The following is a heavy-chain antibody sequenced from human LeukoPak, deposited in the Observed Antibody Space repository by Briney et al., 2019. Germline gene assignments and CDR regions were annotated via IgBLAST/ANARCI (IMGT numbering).Heavy chain of an antibody. CDR2: IIPIFGTA. J-gene: IGHJ4*02. V-gene: IGHV1-69*13. CDR3: ARDLRAVAGTMGYYFDY. D-gene: IGHD6-19*01. CDR1: GGTFSSYA. Sequence: SVKVSCKASGGTFSSYAISWVRQAPGQGLEWMGGIIPIFGTANYAQKFQGRVAITADESTSTAYMELSSLRSEDTAVYYCARDLRAVAGTMGYYFDYWGQGTLVTVSS.